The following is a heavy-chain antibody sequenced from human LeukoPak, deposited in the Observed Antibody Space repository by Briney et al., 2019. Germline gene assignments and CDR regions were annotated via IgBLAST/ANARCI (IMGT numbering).Heavy chain of an antibody. V-gene: IGHV3-74*01. CDR3: ARDDGLTFDY. D-gene: IGHD3/OR15-3a*01. J-gene: IGHJ4*02. CDR2: INSDGSST. CDR1: GFTFSSYW. Sequence: GGSLRFSCAASGFTFSSYWMHWVRQAPGEGLVWVSRINSDGSSTNYADSVKGRFTISRDNAKSTLYLQVNSLRAEDTAVYYCARDDGLTFDYWGQGTLVTVSS.